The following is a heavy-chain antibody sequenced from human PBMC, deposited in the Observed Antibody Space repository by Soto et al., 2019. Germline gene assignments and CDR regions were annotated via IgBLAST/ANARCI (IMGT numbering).Heavy chain of an antibody. CDR3: ARGVGSGSYYNQYNWFDP. CDR1: GDTFSSST. J-gene: IGHJ5*02. D-gene: IGHD3-10*01. Sequence: SVKVSCKASGDTFSSSTISWVRQAPGQGLEWMGRIIPMVDIADYAQKFQGRVTMTTDTSTSTAYMELRSLRSDDTAVYYCARGVGSGSYYNQYNWFDPWGQGTLVTVSS. V-gene: IGHV1-69*02. CDR2: IIPMVDIA.